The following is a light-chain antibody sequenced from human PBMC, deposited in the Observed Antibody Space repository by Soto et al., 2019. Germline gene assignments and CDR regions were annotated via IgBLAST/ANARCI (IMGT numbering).Light chain of an antibody. CDR2: AAS. CDR3: QQTYTTPEIT. CDR1: QGISNY. Sequence: DIQMTQSPSPLSASVGDRVTITCRASQGISNYLAWYQQRPGKVPKLLIYAASTLQSGVPSRFSGSGSGTDFTLTISSLQPEDFAIYYCQQTYTTPEITFGQGTRLEIK. J-gene: IGKJ5*01. V-gene: IGKV1-27*01.